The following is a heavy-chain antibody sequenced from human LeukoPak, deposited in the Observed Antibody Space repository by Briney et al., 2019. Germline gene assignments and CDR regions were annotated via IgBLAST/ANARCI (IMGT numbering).Heavy chain of an antibody. CDR1: GGTFSSYA. D-gene: IGHD5-12*01. J-gene: IGHJ4*02. V-gene: IGHV1-69*13. Sequence: SVKVSCKASGGTFSSYAISWVRQAPGQGLEWMGGIIPIFGTANYAQKFQGRVTITADESTSTAYMELSSLRSEDTAVHYCAIPGYSGYDFRLWGQGTLVTVSS. CDR2: IIPIFGTA. CDR3: AIPGYSGYDFRL.